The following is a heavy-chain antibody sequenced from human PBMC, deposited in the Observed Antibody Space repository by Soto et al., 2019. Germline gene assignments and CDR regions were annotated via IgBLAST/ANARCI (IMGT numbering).Heavy chain of an antibody. CDR2: INHSGST. CDR3: ARGSLIDYFDY. CDR1: GGSFSGYY. V-gene: IGHV4-34*01. J-gene: IGHJ4*02. D-gene: IGHD2-15*01. Sequence: SETLSLTCAVYGGSFSGYYWSWIRQPPGKGLEWIGEINHSGSTNYNPSLKSRVTISVDTSKNQFSLKLSSVTAADTAVYYCARGSLIDYFDYWGQGTLVTVSS.